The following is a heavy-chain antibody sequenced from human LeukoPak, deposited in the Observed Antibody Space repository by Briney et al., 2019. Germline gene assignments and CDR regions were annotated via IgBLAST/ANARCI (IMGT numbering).Heavy chain of an antibody. D-gene: IGHD1-26*01. J-gene: IGHJ6*03. CDR2: ISSSSSTI. CDR1: GFTFSSYS. Sequence: PGGSLRLSCAASGFTFSSYSMNWVRQAPGKGLEWVSYISSSSSTIYYADSVKGRFTISRDNAKNSLYLQMNSLRAEDTAVYYCARDGWELLRSGPTHYYYYMDVWGKGTTVTVSS. CDR3: ARDGWELLRSGPTHYYYYMDV. V-gene: IGHV3-48*01.